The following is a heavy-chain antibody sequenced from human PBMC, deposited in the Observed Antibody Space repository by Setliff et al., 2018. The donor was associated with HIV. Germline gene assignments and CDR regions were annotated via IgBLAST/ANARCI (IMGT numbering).Heavy chain of an antibody. CDR1: GGSISSSIYY. J-gene: IGHJ4*02. V-gene: IGHV4-39*01. CDR3: ARSQPDTIFGVVTFDC. CDR2: IYYSGSTYYYGGST. D-gene: IGHD3-3*01. Sequence: SETLSLTCTVSGGSISSSIYYWGWIRQPPGKGLEWIGFIYYSGSTYYYGGSTYYNLSLKSRVTISVDTSKNQLSLRLTSMAAADTAMYYCARSQPDTIFGVVTFDCWGQGKMVTVSS.